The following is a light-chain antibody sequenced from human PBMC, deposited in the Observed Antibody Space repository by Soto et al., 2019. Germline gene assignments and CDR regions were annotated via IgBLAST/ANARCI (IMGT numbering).Light chain of an antibody. CDR2: AAS. J-gene: IGKJ1*01. V-gene: IGKV1-5*01. Sequence: DIQMTQSPSTLSASVGDRVTITCRASQTVNGWLAWYQQKPGKAPKLLIYAASNLESGVPSRFSGSGSASDFTLTISSLQPDDSATYYCQHYNSNPWTFGQGTKV. CDR1: QTVNGW. CDR3: QHYNSNPWT.